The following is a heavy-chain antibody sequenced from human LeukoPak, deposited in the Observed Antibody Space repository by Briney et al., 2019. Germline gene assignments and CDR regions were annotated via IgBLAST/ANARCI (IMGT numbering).Heavy chain of an antibody. CDR3: VKRGSGSYPFDP. CDR1: GFTFSDYY. D-gene: IGHD3-10*01. J-gene: IGHJ5*02. Sequence: PGGSLRLSCAASGFTFSDYYMSWIRQAPGKGLEWVSYIRSSSSYTNYADSVKGRFTISRDNAKNSLYLQMNSLRAEDTAVYYCVKRGSGSYPFDPWGQGTLVTVSS. CDR2: IRSSSSYT. V-gene: IGHV3-11*03.